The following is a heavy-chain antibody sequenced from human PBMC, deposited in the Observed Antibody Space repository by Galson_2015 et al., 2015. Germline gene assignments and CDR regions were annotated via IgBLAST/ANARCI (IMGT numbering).Heavy chain of an antibody. J-gene: IGHJ4*02. CDR3: ARNSGSNYYFDH. CDR2: MYNSGRT. CDR1: GDSISNFY. Sequence: SETLSLTCTVSGDSISNFYWSWLRQPPGKGLEWIGYMYNSGRTNYNPSLKSRVTISVDTSKNQFSLKLTSVTTADTAVYYCARNSGSNYYFDHWGQGTLVTVSS. D-gene: IGHD1-26*01. V-gene: IGHV4-59*01.